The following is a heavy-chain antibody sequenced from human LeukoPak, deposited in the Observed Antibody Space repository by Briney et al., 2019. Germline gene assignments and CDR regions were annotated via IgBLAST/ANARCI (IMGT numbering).Heavy chain of an antibody. CDR2: IIPIFGTA. V-gene: IGHV1-69*13. Sequence: SVKVSCKASGGTFSTYAISWVRQAPGQGLEWMGGIIPIFGTANYAQKFQGRVTITADESTSTAYMELSSLRSEDTAVYYCASDSSSWYNVRDYWGQGTLVTVSS. D-gene: IGHD6-13*01. J-gene: IGHJ4*02. CDR3: ASDSSSWYNVRDY. CDR1: GGTFSTYA.